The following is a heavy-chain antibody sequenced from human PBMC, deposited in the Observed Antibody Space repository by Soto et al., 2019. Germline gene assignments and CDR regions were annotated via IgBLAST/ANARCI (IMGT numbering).Heavy chain of an antibody. CDR1: GASISGYY. D-gene: IGHD1-1*01. CDR2: IYATGTT. V-gene: IGHV4-4*07. Sequence: ASETLSLTCTVSGASISGYYWSWIRKSAGKGLEWIGRIYATGTTDYNPSLKSRVMMSVDTSKKQFSLRLRSVTAADTAVYYCVRDGTKTLRDWFDPWGQGISVTVSS. CDR3: VRDGTKTLRDWFDP. J-gene: IGHJ5*02.